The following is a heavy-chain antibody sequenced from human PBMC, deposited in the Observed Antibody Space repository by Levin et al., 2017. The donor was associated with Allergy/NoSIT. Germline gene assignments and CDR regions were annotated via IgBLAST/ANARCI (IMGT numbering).Heavy chain of an antibody. CDR3: ARHRFTMNIHDGFDI. CDR2: IIWNGGST. D-gene: IGHD2/OR15-2a*01. Sequence: RLGESLKISCAASGFTFDDYGMSWVRQAPGKGLEWVSGIIWNGGSTGYADSVKGRLTISRDNAKNSLYLQMNSLRAEDTALYHCARHRFTMNIHDGFDIWGQGTMVIVSS. J-gene: IGHJ3*02. V-gene: IGHV3-20*01. CDR1: GFTFDDYG.